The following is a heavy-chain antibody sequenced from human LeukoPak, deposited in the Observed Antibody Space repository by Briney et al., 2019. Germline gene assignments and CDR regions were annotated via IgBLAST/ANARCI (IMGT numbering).Heavy chain of an antibody. Sequence: KASETLSLTCAVYGGSFSGYYWSWIRQPPGKGLEWIGEINHSGSTNYNPSLKSRVTISADTSKNQFSLKLSSVTAADTAVYYCARGPSCTSASCCGQYYYYYGMDVWGQGTTVTVSS. CDR1: GGSFSGYY. J-gene: IGHJ6*02. CDR2: INHSGST. V-gene: IGHV4-34*01. D-gene: IGHD2-2*01. CDR3: ARGPSCTSASCCGQYYYYYGMDV.